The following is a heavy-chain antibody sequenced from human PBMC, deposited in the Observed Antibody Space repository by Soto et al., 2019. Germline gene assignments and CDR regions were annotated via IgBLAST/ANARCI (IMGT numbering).Heavy chain of an antibody. Sequence: EVQLVESGGGLVQPGGSLRLSCAASGFTFTTYEMNWVRQAAGKGQEWVAYITSGANTIYYAESVKGRFTISRDNANNSLFLEMDSLRDEDTALYYCARGCGWLHIDSWGRGAQVTVSS. V-gene: IGHV3-48*03. CDR1: GFTFTTYE. J-gene: IGHJ4*02. CDR2: ITSGANTI. D-gene: IGHD5-12*01. CDR3: ARGCGWLHIDS.